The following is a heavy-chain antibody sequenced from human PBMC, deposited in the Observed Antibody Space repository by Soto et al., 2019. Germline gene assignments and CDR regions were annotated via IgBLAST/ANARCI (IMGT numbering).Heavy chain of an antibody. CDR3: ARVKTIAMTGFDP. V-gene: IGHV1-3*04. CDR2: INTGNGDS. Sequence: ASVKVSCKTSGYVFTSFAIHWMRQAPGQGPEWMGWINTGNGDSKYSEKFQDRVTITRDTSATTAYMELSSLRSEDTAVYYCARVKTIAMTGFDPWGQGTLVTVSS. CDR1: GYVFTSFA. D-gene: IGHD3-9*01. J-gene: IGHJ5*02.